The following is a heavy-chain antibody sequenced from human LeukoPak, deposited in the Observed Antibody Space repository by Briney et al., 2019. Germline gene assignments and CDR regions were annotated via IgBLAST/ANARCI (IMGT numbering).Heavy chain of an antibody. V-gene: IGHV3-23*01. J-gene: IGHJ4*02. CDR1: GFTFSSYA. CDR2: ISGSGGST. D-gene: IGHD3-10*01. Sequence: GGSLRLSCAASGFTFSSYAMSWVRQAPGKGLEWVSAISGSGGSTYYADSVKGRFTISRDNSKNTLYLQMNSLRAEDTAVYYVAKDQSPLWFKSGDYWGQGTLVPVSS. CDR3: AKDQSPLWFKSGDY.